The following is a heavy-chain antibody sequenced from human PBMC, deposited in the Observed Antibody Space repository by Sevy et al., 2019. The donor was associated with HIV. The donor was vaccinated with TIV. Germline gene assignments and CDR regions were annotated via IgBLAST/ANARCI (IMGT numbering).Heavy chain of an antibody. CDR1: GFTFSSYS. J-gene: IGHJ4*02. CDR2: ISSSSSTI. CDR3: ARDQATVTTRGVLDY. V-gene: IGHV3-48*02. D-gene: IGHD4-17*01. Sequence: GGSLRLSCAASGFTFSSYSMNWVRQAPGKGLEWVSYISSSSSTIYYADSVKGRFTISRDNAKNSLYLQMNSLRDEDTAVYYCARDQATVTTRGVLDYWGQRTLVTGSS.